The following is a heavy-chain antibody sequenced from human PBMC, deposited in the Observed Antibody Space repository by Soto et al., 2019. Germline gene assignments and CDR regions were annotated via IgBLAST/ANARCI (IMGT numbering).Heavy chain of an antibody. D-gene: IGHD3-16*02. V-gene: IGHV3-33*01. CDR3: ARDRHDYVWGSYRFRGMDV. Sequence: QVQLVESGGGVVQPGRSLRLSCAASGFTFSSYGMHWVRQAPVKGLEWVAVLWYDGSNKYYADSVKGRFTISRDNSKNTLYLQMNSLRAEDTAVYYCARDRHDYVWGSYRFRGMDVWGQGTTVTVSS. J-gene: IGHJ6*02. CDR1: GFTFSSYG. CDR2: LWYDGSNK.